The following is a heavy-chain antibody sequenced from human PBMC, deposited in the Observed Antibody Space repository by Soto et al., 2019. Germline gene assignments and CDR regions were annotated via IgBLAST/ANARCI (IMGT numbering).Heavy chain of an antibody. D-gene: IGHD5-12*01. CDR3: ARDPIRGDGYVFDS. V-gene: IGHV3-7*01. J-gene: IGHJ5*01. CDR2: INRDGSER. CDR1: GFTFSSYW. Sequence: AGSLRLSSEAYGFTFSSYWMGWGRHAPGKGLEWVANINRDGSERYYVDSVKGRFTISRDNAKNSVYLQMNSLRAEDSAVYYCARDPIRGDGYVFDSWGQGALVTVS.